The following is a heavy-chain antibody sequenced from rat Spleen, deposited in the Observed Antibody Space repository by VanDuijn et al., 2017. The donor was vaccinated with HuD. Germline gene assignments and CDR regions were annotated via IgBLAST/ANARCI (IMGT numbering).Heavy chain of an antibody. CDR1: GFTFSNYY. Sequence: EVQLVESDGGLVQPGRSLKLSCAASGFTFSNYYMAWVRQAPTKGLEWVAYISTGGDNTYYRDSVKGRFTISRDNAKSTLYLQMNSLRSEDTATYYCTRDPDAWGQGASVTVSS. CDR3: TRDPDA. CDR2: ISTGGDNT. J-gene: IGHJ4*01. V-gene: IGHV5-27*01.